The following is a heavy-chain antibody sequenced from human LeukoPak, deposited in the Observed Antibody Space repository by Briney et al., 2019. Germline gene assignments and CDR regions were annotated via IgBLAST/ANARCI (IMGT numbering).Heavy chain of an antibody. CDR2: ISAYNGNT. D-gene: IGHD3-10*01. CDR3: ARAKGVRGVIGYNWFDP. V-gene: IGHV1-18*04. J-gene: IGHJ5*02. Sequence: ASVKVSCKASGYTFTSYGISWVRQAPGQGLEWMGWISAYNGNTNYAQKLQSRVTMTTDTSTSTAYMELRSLRPDDTAVYYCARAKGVRGVIGYNWFDPWGQGTLVTVSS. CDR1: GYTFTSYG.